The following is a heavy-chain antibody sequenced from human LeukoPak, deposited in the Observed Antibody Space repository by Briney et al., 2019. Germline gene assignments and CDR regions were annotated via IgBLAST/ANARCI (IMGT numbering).Heavy chain of an antibody. D-gene: IGHD6-19*01. CDR2: ILNDGSHK. CDR3: AKDQGPYSSPFH. V-gene: IGHV3-30*02. CDR1: GFTFSIYA. J-gene: IGHJ4*02. Sequence: GGSLTLSCAASGFTFSIYAIHWVRQAPGKGLEWVAFILNDGSHKSYADSVKGRFAISRDNFKNTLWLQMNSLRPEDSAVYYCAKDQGPYSSPFHWGQRTVVTVPS.